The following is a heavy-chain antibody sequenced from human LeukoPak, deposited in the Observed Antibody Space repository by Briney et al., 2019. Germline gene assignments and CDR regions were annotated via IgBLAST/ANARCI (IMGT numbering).Heavy chain of an antibody. Sequence: RSSETLSLTCAVYGGSFSGYYWSWIRQPPGKGLEWIGEINHSGSTNYNPSLKSRVTISVDTSKNQFSLKLSSVTAADTAVYYCARDPNCGGDCYSNYWGQGTLVTVSS. J-gene: IGHJ4*02. CDR2: INHSGST. CDR1: GGSFSGYY. CDR3: ARDPNCGGDCYSNY. V-gene: IGHV4-34*01. D-gene: IGHD2-21*02.